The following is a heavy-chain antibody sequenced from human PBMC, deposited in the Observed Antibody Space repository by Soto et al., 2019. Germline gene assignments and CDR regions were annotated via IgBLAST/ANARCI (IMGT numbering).Heavy chain of an antibody. CDR1: GYTFTGYY. Sequence: ASVKVSCKASGYTFTGYYMHWVRQAPGQGLEWMGWINPNSGGTNYAQKFQGRVTMTRDTSISTAYMELSRLRSADTAVYYCARDRIAAAGTDYYYYYGMDVWGQGTTVTVSS. J-gene: IGHJ6*02. CDR3: ARDRIAAAGTDYYYYYGMDV. D-gene: IGHD6-13*01. CDR2: INPNSGGT. V-gene: IGHV1-2*02.